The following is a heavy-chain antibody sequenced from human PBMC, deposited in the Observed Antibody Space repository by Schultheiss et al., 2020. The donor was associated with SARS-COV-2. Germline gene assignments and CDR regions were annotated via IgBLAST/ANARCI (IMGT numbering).Heavy chain of an antibody. CDR2: IYSGGST. J-gene: IGHJ4*02. CDR1: GFTFSSYS. D-gene: IGHD6-13*01. V-gene: IGHV3-66*01. Sequence: GGSLRLSCAASGFTFSSYSMNWVRQAPGKGLEWVSVIYSGGSTYYADSVKGRFTISRDNSKNTLYLQMNSLRAEDTAVYYCASLIAAAGTSLFDYWGQGTLVTVSS. CDR3: ASLIAAAGTSLFDY.